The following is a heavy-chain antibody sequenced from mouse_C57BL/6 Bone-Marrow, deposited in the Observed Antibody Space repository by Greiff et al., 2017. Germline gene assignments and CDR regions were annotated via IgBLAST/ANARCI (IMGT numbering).Heavy chain of an antibody. CDR3: ARHGDYDVFDY. CDR2: ISNGGGST. J-gene: IGHJ2*01. CDR1: GFTFSDYY. V-gene: IGHV5-12*01. Sequence: VQLKQSGGGLVQPGGSLKLSCAASGFTFSDYYMYWVRQTPEKRLEWVAYISNGGGSTYYPDTVKGRFTISRDNAKNPLYLQMSRLKSEDTAMYYCARHGDYDVFDYWGQGTTLTVSS. D-gene: IGHD2-4*01.